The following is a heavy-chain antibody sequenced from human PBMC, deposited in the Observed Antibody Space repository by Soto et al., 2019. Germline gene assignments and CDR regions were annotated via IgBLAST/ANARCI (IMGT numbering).Heavy chain of an antibody. CDR2: INHSGSS. J-gene: IGHJ6*01. D-gene: IGHD3-10*02. Sequence: SQTLSRTCALYGGSVSGDFWSWIRQPPGKGLEWIGEINHSGSSDYNTSLKSRVTISVDTSKNQFSLKLRSVTAADTAVYYCARGSLFGESMDPYYYYLGMEVWGQGTT. CDR1: GGSVSGDF. CDR3: ARGSLFGESMDPYYYYLGMEV. V-gene: IGHV4-34*01.